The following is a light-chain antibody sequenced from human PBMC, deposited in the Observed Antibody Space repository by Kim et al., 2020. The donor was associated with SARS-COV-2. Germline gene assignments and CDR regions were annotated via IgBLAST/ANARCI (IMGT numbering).Light chain of an antibody. CDR2: QDS. J-gene: IGLJ3*02. CDR3: QAWDSSTAV. Sequence: SYELTQPPSVSVSPGQTASITCSGEKLGDKYACWYQQKPGQSPVLVIYQDSKRPSGIPERFSGSNSGNTATLTISGTQAKDEADYYCQAWDSSTAVFGGG. V-gene: IGLV3-1*01. CDR1: KLGDKY.